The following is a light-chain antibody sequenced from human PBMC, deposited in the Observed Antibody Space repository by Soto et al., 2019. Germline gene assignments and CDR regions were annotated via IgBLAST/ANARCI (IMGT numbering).Light chain of an antibody. CDR3: HQDYSFSDT. CDR2: WAS. J-gene: IGKJ2*01. CDR1: QSVLLSSNNKNY. Sequence: DIVMTQSPDSLAVSLGERATINCKSSQSVLLSSNNKNYLAWYQQKPGQPPKLLIYWASTRESGVPDRFSGSGSWTDFTLTVSSPQAEDVAVYYCHQDYSFSDTFGQGTKLEIK. V-gene: IGKV4-1*01.